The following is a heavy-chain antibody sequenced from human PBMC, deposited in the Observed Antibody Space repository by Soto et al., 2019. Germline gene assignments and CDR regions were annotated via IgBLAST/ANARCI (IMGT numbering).Heavy chain of an antibody. CDR3: ASLDRYRPYYYGMDV. V-gene: IGHV1-69*13. D-gene: IGHD5-18*01. J-gene: IGHJ6*01. CDR2: IIPIFGTA. CDR1: GGTFSSYA. Sequence: SVKGSCKDSGGTFSSYAIRWVRQAPGQGLEWMGGIIPIFGTANYAQKFQGRVTITADESTRTAYMELSSLRSEDTAVYYCASLDRYRPYYYGMDVWGQGTTLPVSS.